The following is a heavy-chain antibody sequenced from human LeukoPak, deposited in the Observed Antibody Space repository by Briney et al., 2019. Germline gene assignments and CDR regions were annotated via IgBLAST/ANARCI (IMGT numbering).Heavy chain of an antibody. CDR3: ARDRGGRDYEDNWFDP. J-gene: IGHJ5*02. CDR1: GFTVSTNY. D-gene: IGHD4-17*01. Sequence: GGSLRLSCAASGFTVSTNYMTWVRQPPGKGLEWVSVIYSGGSTYYADSVKGRFTVSRDNSKNTLYLQMNSLRAEDTAVYYCARDRGGRDYEDNWFDPWGQGTLVTVSS. V-gene: IGHV3-66*01. CDR2: IYSGGST.